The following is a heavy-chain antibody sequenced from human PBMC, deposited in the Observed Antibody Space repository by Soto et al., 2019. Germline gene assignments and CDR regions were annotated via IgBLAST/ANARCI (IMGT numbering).Heavy chain of an antibody. CDR2: ISGSGVST. D-gene: IGHD6-19*01. J-gene: IGHJ4*02. CDR3: AKEVGYSSGYDYFDY. V-gene: IGHV3-23*01. Sequence: PGGPLRLSCAASGCTFSNYAMSWVSQAPGKGLEWVSGISGSGVSTHYADSVKGRFTISRDNSKNTLYLQMNSLRAEDTAVYYCAKEVGYSSGYDYFDYWGQGTLVTVSS. CDR1: GCTFSNYA.